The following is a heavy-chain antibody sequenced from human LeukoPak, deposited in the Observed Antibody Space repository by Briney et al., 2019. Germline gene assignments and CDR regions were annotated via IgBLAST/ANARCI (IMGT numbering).Heavy chain of an antibody. CDR3: ARDSYYGSGSYYEY. J-gene: IGHJ4*02. CDR2: IYYSGST. Sequence: SQTLSLTCTASGGSISSGGYYWSWIRQHPGKGLEWIGYIYYSGSTYYNPSLKSRVTISVDTSKNQFSLKLSSVTAADTAVYYCARDSYYGSGSYYEYWGQGTLVTVSS. D-gene: IGHD3-10*01. CDR1: GGSISSGGYY. V-gene: IGHV4-31*03.